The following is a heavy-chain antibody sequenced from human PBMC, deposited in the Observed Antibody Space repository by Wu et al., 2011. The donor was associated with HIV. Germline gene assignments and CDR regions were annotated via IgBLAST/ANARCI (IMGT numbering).Heavy chain of an antibody. CDR1: GNTFSSYA. CDR2: IIPIFGTA. Sequence: QVQLVQSGAEVKKAGSSVKVSCKASGNTFSSYAISWVRQAPGQGLEWMGRIIPIFGTANYAQKFQGRVTITADESTSTAYMELSSLRSEDTAVYYCARDPQGGYDLQYWGQGTLVTVSS. D-gene: IGHD5-12*01. V-gene: IGHV1-69*15. CDR3: ARDPQGGYDLQY. J-gene: IGHJ4*02.